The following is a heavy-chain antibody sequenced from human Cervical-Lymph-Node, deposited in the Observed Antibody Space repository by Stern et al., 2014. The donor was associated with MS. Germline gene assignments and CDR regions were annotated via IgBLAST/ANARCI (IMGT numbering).Heavy chain of an antibody. J-gene: IGHJ6*02. CDR1: GGTFTSYA. D-gene: IGHD1-26*01. CDR3: ARGELKEGLVRGMDV. V-gene: IGHV1-69*01. CDR2: IIPIFGTA. Sequence: VQLVESGAEVKKPGSSVKGSCKASGGTFTSYAISWVRQAPGQGLEWMGGIIPIFGTANYAQKLQGRVTITADESTSTAYMELSSLRSEDTAVYYCARGELKEGLVRGMDVWGQGTTVTVSS.